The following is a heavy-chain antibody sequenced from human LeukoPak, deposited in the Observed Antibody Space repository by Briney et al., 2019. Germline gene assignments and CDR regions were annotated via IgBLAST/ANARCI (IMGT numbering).Heavy chain of an antibody. CDR1: GFTFSSYW. CDR3: ARGVDSAIDW. Sequence: GGSLRLSCAASGFTFSSYWMNWVRQAPGKGLEWVANINGDGRDKYYVGSVRGRFTISRDNADNALYLQMNSLIGDDTALYYCARGVDSAIDWWGQGTLVTVSS. D-gene: IGHD3-9*01. J-gene: IGHJ4*02. CDR2: INGDGRDK. V-gene: IGHV3-7*01.